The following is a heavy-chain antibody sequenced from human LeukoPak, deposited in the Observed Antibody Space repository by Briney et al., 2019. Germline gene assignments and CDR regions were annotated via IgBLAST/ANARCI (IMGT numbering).Heavy chain of an antibody. CDR2: IYYSGRT. Sequence: SETLSLTCTVSGYSISSGYYWGWIRQPPGKGLEWIGRIYYSGRTYFNPSLKSRVIISVDTSKNQFSLNLNSVTAADTAVYYCSSGWLDWFDPWGQGTLVTVSS. J-gene: IGHJ5*02. CDR3: SSGWLDWFDP. V-gene: IGHV4-38-2*02. CDR1: GYSISSGYY. D-gene: IGHD6-19*01.